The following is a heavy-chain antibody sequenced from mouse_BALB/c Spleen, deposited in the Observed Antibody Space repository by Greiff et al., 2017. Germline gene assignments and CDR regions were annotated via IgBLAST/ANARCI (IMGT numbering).Heavy chain of an antibody. CDR2: ISYDGSN. CDR1: GYSITSGYY. V-gene: IGHV3-6*02. CDR3: ATNWAFYAMDY. Sequence: ESGPGLVKPSQSLSLTCSVTGYSITSGYYWNWIRQFPGNKLEWMGYISYDGSNNYNPSLKNRISITRDTSKNQFFLKLNSVTTEDTATYYCATNWAFYAMDYWGQGTSVTVSS. D-gene: IGHD4-1*01. J-gene: IGHJ4*01.